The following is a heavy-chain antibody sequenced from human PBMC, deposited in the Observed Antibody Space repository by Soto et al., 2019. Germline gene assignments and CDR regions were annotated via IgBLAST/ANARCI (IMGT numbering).Heavy chain of an antibody. V-gene: IGHV1-3*01. CDR2: INAGNGNT. D-gene: IGHD1-26*01. Sequence: QVQLVQSGAEVKKPGASVKVSCKASGYTFTSYAMHWVRQAPGQRLEWMGWINAGNGNTKYSQKSXGXXTITRDTSASTAYMELSSLRSEDTAVYYCARGGSLYWYFDLWGRGTLVTVSS. CDR3: ARGGSLYWYFDL. J-gene: IGHJ2*01. CDR1: GYTFTSYA.